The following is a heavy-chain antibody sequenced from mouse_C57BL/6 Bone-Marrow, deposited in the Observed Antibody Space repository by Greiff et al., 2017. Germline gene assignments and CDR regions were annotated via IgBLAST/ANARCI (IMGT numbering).Heavy chain of an antibody. J-gene: IGHJ4*01. CDR2: INPDSSTI. CDR3: ARRIYYGYDEDAMDY. Sequence: VKVIESGGGLVQPGGSLKLSCAASGIDFSRYWMSWVRRAPGKGLEWIGEINPDSSTINYAPSLKDKFIISRDNAKNTLYLQMSKVRSEDTALYYCARRIYYGYDEDAMDYWGQGTSVTVSS. CDR1: GIDFSRYW. V-gene: IGHV4-1*01. D-gene: IGHD2-2*01.